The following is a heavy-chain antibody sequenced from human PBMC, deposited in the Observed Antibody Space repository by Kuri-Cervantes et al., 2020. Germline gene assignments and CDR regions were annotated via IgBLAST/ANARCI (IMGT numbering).Heavy chain of an antibody. D-gene: IGHD2-15*01. J-gene: IGHJ6*02. CDR1: GGSISSGGYY. Sequence: SETLSLTCTVSGGSISSGGYYWSWIRQHPGKGLEWIGYIYYSGSTYYNPSLKSRVTISVDTSKNQFSLTLSSVTAADTAVYYCARDRGIVVPDYYYYGMDVWGQGTTVTVSS. CDR2: IYYSGST. CDR3: ARDRGIVVPDYYYYGMDV. V-gene: IGHV4-31*03.